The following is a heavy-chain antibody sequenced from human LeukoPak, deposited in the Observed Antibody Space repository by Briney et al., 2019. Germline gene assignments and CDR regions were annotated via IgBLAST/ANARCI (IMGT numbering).Heavy chain of an antibody. D-gene: IGHD5-18*01. CDR1: GGSISSYY. Sequence: SETLSLTCTVSGGSISSYYWSWIRQPAGKGLEWIGRIYTSGSTNYNPSLKSRVTMSVDTSKNQFSLKLSSVTAADTAVYHCAREGPVYSYGLSDGDYWGQGTLVTVSS. CDR2: IYTSGST. V-gene: IGHV4-4*07. CDR3: AREGPVYSYGLSDGDY. J-gene: IGHJ4*02.